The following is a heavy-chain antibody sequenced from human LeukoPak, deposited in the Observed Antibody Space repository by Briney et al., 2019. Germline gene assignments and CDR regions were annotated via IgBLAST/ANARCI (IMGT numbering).Heavy chain of an antibody. CDR2: IYNTGSA. J-gene: IGHJ3*01. V-gene: IGHV4-38-2*02. D-gene: IGHD3-10*01. CDR3: ARDGGYGSGIGTAFDV. Sequence: SETLSLTCSVSGYSISSGYYWGWIRQSPGKGPEWIGSIYNTGSAYYSPSLKSRVTISLDTSNNQFSLKLSSVTAADTAVYYCARDGGYGSGIGTAFDVWGQGTMVTVSS. CDR1: GYSISSGYY.